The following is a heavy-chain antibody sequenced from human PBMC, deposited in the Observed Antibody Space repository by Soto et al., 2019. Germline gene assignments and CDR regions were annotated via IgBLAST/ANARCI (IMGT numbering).Heavy chain of an antibody. V-gene: IGHV3-23*01. J-gene: IGHJ4*02. CDR2: ISGSGDNT. CDR1: GFTFSSYA. CDR3: TKVGGTSLPPNPVDY. D-gene: IGHD6-25*01. Sequence: EVQLLESGGGLVQPGGSLRLSCAASGFTFSSYAMNWVRQAPGKGLEWVSTISGSGDNTYYADSVKGRFTISRDNSKNTLYLQMNSLRAEDTALYFCTKVGGTSLPPNPVDYWGQGTQVTVSP.